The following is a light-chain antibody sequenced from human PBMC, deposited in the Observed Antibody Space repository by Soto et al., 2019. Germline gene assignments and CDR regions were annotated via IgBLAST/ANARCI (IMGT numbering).Light chain of an antibody. J-gene: IGLJ1*01. CDR2: EVS. CDR3: TSYTRSTPYV. CDR1: SSDVGGYNY. Sequence: QSALAQPASVSGSPGQSITISCTGTSSDVGGYNYVSWYQQHPGKAPKLMIYEVSNRPSGVSNRFSGFKSGNTASLTISGLQAEDEADYYCTSYTRSTPYVFGPGTKVTVL. V-gene: IGLV2-14*01.